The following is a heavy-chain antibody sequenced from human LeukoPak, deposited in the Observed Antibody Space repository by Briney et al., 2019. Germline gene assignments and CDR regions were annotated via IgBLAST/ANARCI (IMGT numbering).Heavy chain of an antibody. J-gene: IGHJ4*02. CDR2: IYYSGST. V-gene: IGHV4-39*07. Sequence: PSETLSLTCTVSGGSISSSSYYWGWIRQPPGKGLEWIGSIYYSGSTYYNPSLKSRFTISIDTSKNQFSLELSSVTAADTAVYYCARARRDYYDVSGPTMYYFDYWGQGTLVTVSS. D-gene: IGHD3-22*01. CDR1: GGSISSSSYY. CDR3: ARARRDYYDVSGPTMYYFDY.